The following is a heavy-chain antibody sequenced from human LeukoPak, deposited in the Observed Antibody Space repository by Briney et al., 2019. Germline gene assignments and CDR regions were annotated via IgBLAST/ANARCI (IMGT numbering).Heavy chain of an antibody. V-gene: IGHV3-74*01. CDR1: GFIFNNYW. CDR2: IKGDGRST. Sequence: GGSLRLSCAASGFIFNNYWMHWVRQAPGKGLVWVSGIKGDGRSTAYADSAKGRFTISRDNAKNTLYLQMNSLRAEDTAVYYCASSDSSGYYTWGDAFDIWGQGTMVTVSS. J-gene: IGHJ3*02. CDR3: ASSDSSGYYTWGDAFDI. D-gene: IGHD3-22*01.